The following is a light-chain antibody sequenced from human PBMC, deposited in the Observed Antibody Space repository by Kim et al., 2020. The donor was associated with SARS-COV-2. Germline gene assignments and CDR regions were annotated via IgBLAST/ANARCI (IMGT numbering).Light chain of an antibody. J-gene: IGKJ1*01. CDR2: GAS. Sequence: VSPGERASLSCRARQSVSSNLVWYQQRPGQAPRLLIYGASTRATGIPARFSGSGAGTEFTLTISSLQSEDFVVYYCQQYDCWPRTFGQGTKVDIK. CDR3: QQYDCWPRT. V-gene: IGKV3-15*01. CDR1: QSVSSN.